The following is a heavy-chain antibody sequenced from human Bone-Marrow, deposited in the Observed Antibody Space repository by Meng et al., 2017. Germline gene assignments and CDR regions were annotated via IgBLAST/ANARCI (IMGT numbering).Heavy chain of an antibody. D-gene: IGHD3-22*01. J-gene: IGHJ3*02. V-gene: IGHV4-38-2*01. Sequence: GSLRLSCAASGFTFSAYEMNWVRQAPGKGLEWIGSIYHSGSTYYNPSLKSRVTISVDTSKNQFSLKLSSVTAADTAVYYCARGITMIVVVITTGGYAFDIWGQGTMVT. CDR3: ARGITMIVVVITTGGYAFDI. CDR2: IYHSGST. CDR1: GFTFSAYE.